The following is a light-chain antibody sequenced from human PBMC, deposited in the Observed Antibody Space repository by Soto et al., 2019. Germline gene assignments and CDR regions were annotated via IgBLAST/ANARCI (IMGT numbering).Light chain of an antibody. CDR1: QSVGRF. V-gene: IGKV3-11*01. J-gene: IGKJ3*01. Sequence: EIVLTQSPATLSLSPGERATLSCRASQSVGRFLAWYQQKSGKAPRLLIYDASNRAPGIPARFSGSGSGTDFTLTISSLEPEDFAVYYCQHRSNWLGTFGPGTKVDIK. CDR2: DAS. CDR3: QHRSNWLGT.